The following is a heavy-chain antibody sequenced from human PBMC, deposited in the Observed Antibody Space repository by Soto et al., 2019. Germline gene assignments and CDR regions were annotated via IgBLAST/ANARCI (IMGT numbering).Heavy chain of an antibody. CDR3: ARDWAYDSSGYHGFDY. CDR1: GGSISSGGYY. CDR2: IYYSGST. D-gene: IGHD3-22*01. V-gene: IGHV4-31*03. J-gene: IGHJ4*02. Sequence: SETLSLTCTVSGGSISSGGYYWSWIRQHPGKGLEWIGYIYYSGSTYYNPSLKSRVTISVDTSKNQFSLKLSSVTAADTAVYYCARDWAYDSSGYHGFDYWGQGTLVTVSS.